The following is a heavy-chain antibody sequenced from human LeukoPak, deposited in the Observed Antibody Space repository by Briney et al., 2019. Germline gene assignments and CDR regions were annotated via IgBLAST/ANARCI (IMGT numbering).Heavy chain of an antibody. CDR1: GFTFSSYG. CDR3: ASFRLGATSFDI. D-gene: IGHD1-26*01. CDR2: IRYDGSNK. V-gene: IGHV3-30*02. J-gene: IGHJ3*02. Sequence: GGSLRLSCAASGFTFSSYGMHWVRQAPGKGLEWVAFIRYDGSNKYYADSVKGRFTISRDNAKNSLYLQMNSLRAEDTAVYYCASFRLGATSFDIWGQGTMVTVSS.